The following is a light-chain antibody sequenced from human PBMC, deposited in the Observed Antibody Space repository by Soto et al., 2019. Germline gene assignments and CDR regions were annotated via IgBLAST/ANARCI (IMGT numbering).Light chain of an antibody. Sequence: DIQMTQSPSTLSASVGDRVTITCRASQSISSWSSWYQQKQGNAPKLLIYDASSFESGVPSRFSGSGSGTEFTLTISSRQHDDFATYYCQQYNSYSRYTFGQGTKLEIK. CDR3: QQYNSYSRYT. J-gene: IGKJ2*01. CDR2: DAS. CDR1: QSISSW. V-gene: IGKV1-5*01.